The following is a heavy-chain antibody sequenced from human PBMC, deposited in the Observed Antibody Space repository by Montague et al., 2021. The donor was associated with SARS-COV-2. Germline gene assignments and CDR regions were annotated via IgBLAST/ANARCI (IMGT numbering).Heavy chain of an antibody. V-gene: IGHV3-74*01. D-gene: IGHD3-10*01. CDR3: VRPLWFGDSDYFFDS. CDR1: GFTFSSYW. Sequence: SLRLSCAASGFTFSSYWMHWVRQVPGRGPIWVSRIKPDGTSTNYAASVKGRFTISRDNAKNTLSLQLNNLRAEDTAVYYCVRPLWFGDSDYFFDSWGQGTLVTVSS. CDR2: IKPDGTST. J-gene: IGHJ4*02.